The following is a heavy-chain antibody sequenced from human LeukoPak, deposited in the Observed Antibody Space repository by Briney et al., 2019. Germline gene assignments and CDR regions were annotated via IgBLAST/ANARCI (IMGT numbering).Heavy chain of an antibody. CDR2: ISGSGGST. Sequence: GGSLRLSCAASGFTFSSYAMSWVRQAPGKGLEWVSAISGSGGSTYYADSVKGRFTISRDNSKNTLYLQMNSLRAEDTAVYYCAKYSGYCSTTSCYGAFDMWGQGTMVTVSS. D-gene: IGHD2-2*01. V-gene: IGHV3-23*01. CDR1: GFTFSSYA. CDR3: AKYSGYCSTTSCYGAFDM. J-gene: IGHJ3*02.